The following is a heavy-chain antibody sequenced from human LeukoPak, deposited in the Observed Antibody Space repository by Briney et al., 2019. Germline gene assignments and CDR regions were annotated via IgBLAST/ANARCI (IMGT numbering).Heavy chain of an antibody. CDR1: GFTFSGYA. Sequence: PGRSLRLSRAASGFTFSGYAMHWVLQAPGKGLEWVAVISYDGSNKYYADSVKGRFTISRDNSKNTLYLQMNSLRAEDTAVYYCAREWELRLNAFDIWGQGTMVTVPS. V-gene: IGHV3-30-3*01. CDR3: AREWELRLNAFDI. CDR2: ISYDGSNK. J-gene: IGHJ3*02. D-gene: IGHD1-7*01.